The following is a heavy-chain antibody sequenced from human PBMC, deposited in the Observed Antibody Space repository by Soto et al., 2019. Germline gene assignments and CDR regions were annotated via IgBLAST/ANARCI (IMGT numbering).Heavy chain of an antibody. CDR2: ISGSGGST. CDR3: TSHSPDDMIRK. J-gene: IGHJ4*02. D-gene: IGHD3-22*01. Sequence: GGSLRLSCAASGFTFSIYAMSWVLQAPGKGLEWVSAISGSGGSTYYADSVKGRFTISRDNSKNTAYLQMNSLKTEDTAVYYCTSHSPDDMIRKWGQGTQVTVSS. CDR1: GFTFSIYA. V-gene: IGHV3-23*01.